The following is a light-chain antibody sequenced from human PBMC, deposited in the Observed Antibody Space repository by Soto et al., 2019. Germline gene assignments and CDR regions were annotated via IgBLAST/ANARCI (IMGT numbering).Light chain of an antibody. V-gene: IGLV2-11*01. CDR1: SSDVGGYNY. Sequence: QSALTQPASVSGSPGQSITISCTGTSSDVGGYNYVSWYQQHPGKAPKLMIYDVNKRPSGVPDRFSGSKSGNTASLTISGLQEDDEADYYCCSYAGVHTYVFGSETKLTVL. J-gene: IGLJ1*01. CDR2: DVN. CDR3: CSYAGVHTYV.